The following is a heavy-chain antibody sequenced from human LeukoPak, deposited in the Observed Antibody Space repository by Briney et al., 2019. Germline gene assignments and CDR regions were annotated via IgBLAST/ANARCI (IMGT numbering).Heavy chain of an antibody. D-gene: IGHD3-10*01. CDR1: GGSISSYY. CDR2: IYTSGST. CDR3: ARDPSLHRGGWFDP. Sequence: PSETLSLTCTVSGGSISSYYWSWIRQPAGKGLEWIGRIYTSGSTNYNPSLKSRVTMSVDTSKNQFSLKLSSVTAADTAVYYCARDPSLHRGGWFDPWGQGTLVTVSS. J-gene: IGHJ5*02. V-gene: IGHV4-4*07.